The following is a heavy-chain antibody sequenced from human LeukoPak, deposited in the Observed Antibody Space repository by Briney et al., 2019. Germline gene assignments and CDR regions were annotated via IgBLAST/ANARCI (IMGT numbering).Heavy chain of an antibody. D-gene: IGHD5/OR15-5a*01. V-gene: IGHV4-31*03. CDR2: IYYSGST. CDR1: GGSISSGGYY. Sequence: SETLSLTCTVSGGSISSGGYYWSWIRQHPGKGLEWIGYIYYSGSTYYNPSLKSRVTISVDTSKNQFSLKLSSVTAADTAVYYCARVSVFREANYGMDVWGQGTTVTVSS. CDR3: ARVSVFREANYGMDV. J-gene: IGHJ6*02.